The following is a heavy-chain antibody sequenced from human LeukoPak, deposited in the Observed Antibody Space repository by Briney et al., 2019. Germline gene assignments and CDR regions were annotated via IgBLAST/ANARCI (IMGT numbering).Heavy chain of an antibody. D-gene: IGHD2-15*01. CDR3: ASTQRGDYFDY. CDR1: GFTFSSYE. CDR2: IYSGGST. V-gene: IGHV3-66*01. Sequence: GGSLRLSCAASGFTFSSYEMNWVRQAPGKGLEWVSVIYSGGSTYYADSVKGRFTISRDKSKNTLYLQMNSLRAEDTAVYYCASTQRGDYFDYWGQGTLVTVSS. J-gene: IGHJ4*02.